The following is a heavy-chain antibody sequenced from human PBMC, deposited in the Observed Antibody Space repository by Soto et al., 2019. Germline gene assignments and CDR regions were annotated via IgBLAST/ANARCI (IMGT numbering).Heavy chain of an antibody. CDR3: AKDYDFWSGYRYPYYYYYMDV. CDR1: GFTFSSYA. Sequence: GSLRLSCAASGFTFSSYAMSWVRQAPGKGLEWVSAISGSGGSTYYADSVKGRFTISRDNSKNTLYLQMNSLRAEDTAVYYCAKDYDFWSGYRYPYYYYYMDVWGKGTTVTVSS. V-gene: IGHV3-23*01. D-gene: IGHD3-3*01. CDR2: ISGSGGST. J-gene: IGHJ6*03.